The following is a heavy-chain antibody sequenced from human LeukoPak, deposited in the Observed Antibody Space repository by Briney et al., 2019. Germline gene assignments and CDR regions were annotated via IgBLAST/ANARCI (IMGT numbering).Heavy chain of an antibody. CDR2: IYYSGST. D-gene: IGHD6-13*01. J-gene: IGHJ3*02. CDR3: ARAGGSWYEAIPWFDI. Sequence: KPSETLSLTCTVSGGSISSSSYYWGWIRQPPGKGLEWIGSIYYSGSTYYNPSLKSRVTISVDTSKNQFSLKLSSVTAADTAVYYCARAGGSWYEAIPWFDIWGHGTMVTVSS. V-gene: IGHV4-39*01. CDR1: GGSISSSSYY.